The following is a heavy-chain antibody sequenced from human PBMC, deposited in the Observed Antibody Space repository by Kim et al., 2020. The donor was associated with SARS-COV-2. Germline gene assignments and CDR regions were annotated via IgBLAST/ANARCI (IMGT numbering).Heavy chain of an antibody. J-gene: IGHJ3*02. CDR3: AKPYLWFGEKNAFDI. CDR1: GFTFSSYG. CDR2: ISYDGSNK. Sequence: GGSLRLSCAASGFTFSSYGMHWVRQAPGKGLEWVAVISYDGSNKYYADSVKGRFTISRDNSKNTLYLQMNSLRAEDTAVYYCAKPYLWFGEKNAFDIWGQGTMVTVSS. V-gene: IGHV3-30*18. D-gene: IGHD3-10*01.